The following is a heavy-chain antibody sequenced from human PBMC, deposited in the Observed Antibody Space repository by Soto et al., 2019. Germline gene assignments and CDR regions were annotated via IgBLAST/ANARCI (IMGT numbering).Heavy chain of an antibody. Sequence: EVQLLESGGGLVQPGGSLRLSCAASGFTFSTYAMCWVRQAPGKGLAWVSAITGSGGTTYYADSVRGRFTISRDNSKNTLYLQMKSLRAEETAIYYCAKVSSGYLFDYWGQGTLVTVSS. V-gene: IGHV3-23*01. CDR1: GFTFSTYA. CDR2: ITGSGGTT. D-gene: IGHD3-22*01. J-gene: IGHJ4*02. CDR3: AKVSSGYLFDY.